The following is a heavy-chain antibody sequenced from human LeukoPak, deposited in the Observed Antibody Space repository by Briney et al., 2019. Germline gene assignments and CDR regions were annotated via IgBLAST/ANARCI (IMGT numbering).Heavy chain of an antibody. CDR1: GFTVSSNY. CDR3: AKVLSGGGDSYYYYMDV. J-gene: IGHJ6*03. Sequence: PGGSLRLSCAASGFTVSSNYMSWVRQAPGKGLEWVSVIYSGGSTYYADSVKGRFTISRDNSKKTLYLQMNSLRAEDTAVYYCAKVLSGGGDSYYYYMDVWGKGTTVTVSS. D-gene: IGHD3-16*01. V-gene: IGHV3-53*01. CDR2: IYSGGST.